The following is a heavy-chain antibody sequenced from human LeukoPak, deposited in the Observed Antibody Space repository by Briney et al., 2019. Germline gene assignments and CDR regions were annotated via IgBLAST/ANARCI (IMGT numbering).Heavy chain of an antibody. CDR1: GFTFSSYA. D-gene: IGHD3/OR15-3a*01. CDR3: ASMIFSGAFDI. Sequence: GRSLRLSCAASGFTFSSYAMHWVRQAPGKELEWVAVISYDGSNKYYADSVKGRFTISRDNSKNTLYLQMNSLRAEDTAVYYCASMIFSGAFDIWGQGTMVTVSS. CDR2: ISYDGSNK. J-gene: IGHJ3*02. V-gene: IGHV3-30*04.